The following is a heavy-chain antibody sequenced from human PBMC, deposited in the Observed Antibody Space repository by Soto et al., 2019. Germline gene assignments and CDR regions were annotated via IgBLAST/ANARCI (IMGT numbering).Heavy chain of an antibody. Sequence: QVQLVESGGGVVQPGRSLRLSCAASGFTFSSYGMHWVRQAPGKGLEWVAVISYDGSNKYYADSVKGRFTISRDNSKNTLYLQMNSLRAEDTAVYYCAKDLKGWWPYYFDFWGQGTLVTVSS. CDR2: ISYDGSNK. CDR1: GFTFSSYG. D-gene: IGHD2-8*02. CDR3: AKDLKGWWPYYFDF. V-gene: IGHV3-30*18. J-gene: IGHJ4*02.